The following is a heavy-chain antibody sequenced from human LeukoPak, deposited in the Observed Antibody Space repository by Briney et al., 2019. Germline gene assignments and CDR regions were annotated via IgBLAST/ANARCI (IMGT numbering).Heavy chain of an antibody. CDR1: GYGFTSYY. Sequence: ASVKVSCKTSGYGFTSYYIHWVRQAPGQGLEWMGWINPSSGGTEYAQKFQGRVTMTGDTSISTAYVDLSSLRSDDTAVYYCARDRGSSWYVDYWGQGTLVTVSS. V-gene: IGHV1-2*02. CDR2: INPSSGGT. D-gene: IGHD6-13*01. J-gene: IGHJ4*02. CDR3: ARDRGSSWYVDY.